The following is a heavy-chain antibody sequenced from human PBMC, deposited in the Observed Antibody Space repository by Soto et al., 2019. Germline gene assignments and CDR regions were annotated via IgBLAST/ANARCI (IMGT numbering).Heavy chain of an antibody. D-gene: IGHD3-10*01. CDR1: GFTFTSSA. J-gene: IGHJ5*02. V-gene: IGHV1-58*01. Sequence: VASVKVSCKASGFTFTSSAVQWVRQARGQRLEWIGWIVVGSGNTNYAQKFQERVTITRDMSTSTAYMELSSLRSEDTAVYYCAAEQAGLLWFGELNNWFDPWGQGTLVTVSS. CDR3: AAEQAGLLWFGELNNWFDP. CDR2: IVVGSGNT.